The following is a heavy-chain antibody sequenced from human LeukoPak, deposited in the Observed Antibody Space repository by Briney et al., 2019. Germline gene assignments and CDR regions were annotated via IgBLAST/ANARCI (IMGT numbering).Heavy chain of an antibody. V-gene: IGHV3-21*01. J-gene: IGHJ4*02. D-gene: IGHD4-11*01. CDR1: GLIVSSNY. CDR3: ARARLQSLDY. CDR2: ISSSSSYI. Sequence: GSLRLSCAASGLIVSSNYMNWVRQAPGKGLEWVSSISSSSSYIYYADSVKGRFTISRDNAKNSLYLQMNSLRAEDTAVYYCARARLQSLDYWGQGTLVTVSS.